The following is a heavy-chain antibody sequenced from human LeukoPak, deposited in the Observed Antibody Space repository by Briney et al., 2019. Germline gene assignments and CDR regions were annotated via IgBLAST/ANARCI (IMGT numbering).Heavy chain of an antibody. CDR3: ARARDSGSYWGYYFDY. Sequence: SETLSLTCPVSGGSISSHYWSWIRQPPGKGLEWIGYIYYSGSTNYNPSLKNRVTISVDTSKNQFSLKLSSVTAADTAVYYCARARDSGSYWGYYFDYWGQGTLVTVSS. V-gene: IGHV4-59*11. D-gene: IGHD1-26*01. CDR1: GGSISSHY. J-gene: IGHJ4*02. CDR2: IYYSGST.